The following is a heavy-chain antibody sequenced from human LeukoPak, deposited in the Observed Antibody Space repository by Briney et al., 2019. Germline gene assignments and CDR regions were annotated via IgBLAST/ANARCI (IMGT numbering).Heavy chain of an antibody. CDR2: ISDSGSKT. Sequence: GGSLTLSCAASGFTFNSYAMTWVRQAPGKGLEWVSLISDSGSKTYYADSVKGRFTIYRDNFKSTLYLQMNSLRAEDTAIYYCAKDMIYGSGSSSKWRFDIWGQGTMVTVSS. CDR1: GFTFNSYA. J-gene: IGHJ3*02. V-gene: IGHV3-23*01. CDR3: AKDMIYGSGSSSKWRFDI. D-gene: IGHD3-10*01.